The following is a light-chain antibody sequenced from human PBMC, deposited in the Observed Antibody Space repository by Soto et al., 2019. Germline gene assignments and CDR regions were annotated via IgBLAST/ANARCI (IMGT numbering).Light chain of an antibody. V-gene: IGKV1-5*03. CDR1: QSISSW. J-gene: IGKJ1*01. CDR2: KSS. Sequence: DIQMTQSPSTLSASVGDRVTITCRASQSISSWVAWYQQKPGKAPNLLIYKSSSLESGVPSRFSGSGSGTEFTLTISSLQHDDFATYYCQQCDTYPWTFGPGTKVDIK. CDR3: QQCDTYPWT.